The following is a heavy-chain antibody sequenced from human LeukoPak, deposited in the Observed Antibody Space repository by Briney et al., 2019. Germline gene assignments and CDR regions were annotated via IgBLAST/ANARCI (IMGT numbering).Heavy chain of an antibody. CDR2: IIPIFGTA. CDR1: GYTFTSYG. J-gene: IGHJ4*02. V-gene: IGHV1-69*13. Sequence: ASVKVSCKASGYTFTSYGISWVRQAPGQGLEWMGGIIPIFGTANYAQKFQGRVTITADESTSTAYMELSSLRSEDTAVYYCARVGEFFGVVEYFDYWGQGTLVTVSS. CDR3: ARVGEFFGVVEYFDY. D-gene: IGHD3-3*01.